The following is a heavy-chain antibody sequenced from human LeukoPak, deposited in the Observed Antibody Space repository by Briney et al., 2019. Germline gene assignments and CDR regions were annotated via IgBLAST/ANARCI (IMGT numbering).Heavy chain of an antibody. V-gene: IGHV3-48*02. CDR1: GFTVITNY. CDR2: ISTSSSTI. CDR3: ARVDWASFAFDA. J-gene: IGHJ3*01. D-gene: IGHD3-9*01. Sequence: PGGSLRLSCAASGFTVITNYMSWVRQAPGKGLEWVSYISTSSSTIYYADSVKGRFTISRDNAKNSLYLQMNSLRDEDTAVFYCARVDWASFAFDAWGQGTMVTVSS.